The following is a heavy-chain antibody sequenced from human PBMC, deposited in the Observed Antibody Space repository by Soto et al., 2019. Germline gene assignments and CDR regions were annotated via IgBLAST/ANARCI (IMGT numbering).Heavy chain of an antibody. Sequence: SETLSLTCTVSGGSVNSDNYYFICIRQPPGKGLEWIGYIYHTGRTNYNPSLESRITISLGTSKNQFSLTLSSVTAADTALFYCAREFSNTPEAFDSWGQGALVTVSS. CDR1: GGSVNSDNYY. J-gene: IGHJ4*02. CDR2: IYHTGRT. V-gene: IGHV4-61*01. CDR3: AREFSNTPEAFDS. D-gene: IGHD3-3*02.